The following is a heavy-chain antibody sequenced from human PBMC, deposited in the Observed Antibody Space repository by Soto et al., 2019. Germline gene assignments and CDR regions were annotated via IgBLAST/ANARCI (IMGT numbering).Heavy chain of an antibody. Sequence: ASVKVSCKASGYTFIRYYLHWVRQAPGQGLEWMGIIDPSGGSTNCAQKFQGRVTMTRDTSTSTVYMELSSLRSEDTAVYYCARGEYSSSWAEIYYYGMDVWGQGTAVTVSS. CDR3: ARGEYSSSWAEIYYYGMDV. CDR1: GYTFIRYY. CDR2: IDPSGGST. J-gene: IGHJ6*02. V-gene: IGHV1-46*01. D-gene: IGHD6-13*01.